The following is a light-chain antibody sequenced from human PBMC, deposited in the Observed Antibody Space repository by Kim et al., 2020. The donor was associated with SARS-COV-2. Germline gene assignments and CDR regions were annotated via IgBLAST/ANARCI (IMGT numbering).Light chain of an antibody. Sequence: LTQPHSVSESPGKTVTISCTRSSGSIASNYVQWYQQRPGRSPTTVIYEDNQRPSGVPDRFSGSIDSSSNSASLNISGLKTEDEADYYCQSYDSSNQVFGGGTQLTVL. J-gene: IGLJ3*02. CDR1: SGSIASNY. V-gene: IGLV6-57*01. CDR3: QSYDSSNQV. CDR2: EDN.